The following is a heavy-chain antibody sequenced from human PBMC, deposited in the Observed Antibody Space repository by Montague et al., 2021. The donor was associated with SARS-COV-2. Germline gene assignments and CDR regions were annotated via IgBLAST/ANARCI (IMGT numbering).Heavy chain of an antibody. CDR1: GGSVSSSSYY. CDR3: ARHITGSGNAFDI. V-gene: IGHV4-39*01. CDR2: IYYTGST. D-gene: IGHD3-10*01. J-gene: IGHJ3*02. Sequence: SETRSLTCTVSGGSVSSSSYYWGWIRQPPGKGLEWIGSIYYTGSTYYNPSLKSRVTISVDTTKNQFSLKLSSVTAADTAVYYCARHITGSGNAFDIWGKGTMVTVSS.